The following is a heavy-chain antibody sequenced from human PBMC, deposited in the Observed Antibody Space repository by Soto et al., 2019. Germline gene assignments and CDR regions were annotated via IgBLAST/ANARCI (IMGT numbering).Heavy chain of an antibody. CDR3: AREGDSSSWYRSNYYYYYGMDV. CDR2: IKQDGSEK. J-gene: IGHJ6*02. CDR1: SFTFSGYW. Sequence: LXLSCPASSFTFSGYWMSWVRQAPWKGLEWVANIKQDGSEKYYVDSVKGRFTISRDNAKNSLYLQMNSLRAEDTAVYYCAREGDSSSWYRSNYYYYYGMDVWGQGPRSPYP. V-gene: IGHV3-7*03. D-gene: IGHD6-13*01.